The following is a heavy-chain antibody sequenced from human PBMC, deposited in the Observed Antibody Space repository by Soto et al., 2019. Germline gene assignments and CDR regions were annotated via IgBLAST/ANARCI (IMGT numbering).Heavy chain of an antibody. D-gene: IGHD6-13*01. Sequence: ASVKVSCKSSGYTFTSYGISWVRQAPGQGLEWMGWISAYNGNTNYAQKLQGRVTMTTDTSTSTAYMELRSLRSDDTAVYYCARDWAAAGPLDYWGQGTLVTVSS. CDR2: ISAYNGNT. CDR3: ARDWAAAGPLDY. V-gene: IGHV1-18*01. J-gene: IGHJ4*02. CDR1: GYTFTSYG.